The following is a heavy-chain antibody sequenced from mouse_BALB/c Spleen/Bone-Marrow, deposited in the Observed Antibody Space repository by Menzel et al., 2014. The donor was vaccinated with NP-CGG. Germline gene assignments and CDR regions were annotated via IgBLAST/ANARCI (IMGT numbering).Heavy chain of an antibody. CDR3: AIIGYQAVFTS. CDR1: GYAFSTYW. Sequence: VQGVESGTELMKPGASVKISCKATGYAFSTYWIQWIKQRPGHGLDWIGEISPGTGNTNNNEKFRGKATFTADASSNTAYMQLSSLTPEDSAVYFCAIIGYQAVFTSWGQGTLFTVSP. D-gene: IGHD2-2*01. V-gene: IGHV1-9*01. J-gene: IGHJ3*01. CDR2: ISPGTGNT.